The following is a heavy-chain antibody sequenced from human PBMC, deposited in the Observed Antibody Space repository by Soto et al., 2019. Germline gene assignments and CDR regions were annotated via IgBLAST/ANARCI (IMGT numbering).Heavy chain of an antibody. CDR1: GFSLNTPGGG. J-gene: IGHJ4*02. CDR3: AHLVTADDSEHFDL. Sequence: QITLRESGPTVVKPTQTLTLTCTFSGFSLNTPGGGVGWIRQPRGKALEWVALIYWDDDKRYNPSLKGRLVITKDSSKNQVVLTMTNVDPVDTATYYCAHLVTADDSEHFDLWGQGTLVPVSP. D-gene: IGHD3-3*02. V-gene: IGHV2-5*02. CDR2: IYWDDDK.